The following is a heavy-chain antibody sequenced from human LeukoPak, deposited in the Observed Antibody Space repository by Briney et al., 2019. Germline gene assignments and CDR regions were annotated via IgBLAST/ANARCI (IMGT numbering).Heavy chain of an antibody. D-gene: IGHD4-23*01. CDR1: GFTFSSYW. CDR2: INSDGSGT. V-gene: IGHV3-74*01. J-gene: IGHJ4*02. Sequence: SRGSLRLSCAASGFTFSSYWMHWVRQAPGKGLVWISRINSDGSGTSYADSVKGRFTISRDNAKNTLYLQMNSLRAEDTAVYYCARADDGANSWVNYWGQGTLVTVSS. CDR3: ARADDGANSWVNY.